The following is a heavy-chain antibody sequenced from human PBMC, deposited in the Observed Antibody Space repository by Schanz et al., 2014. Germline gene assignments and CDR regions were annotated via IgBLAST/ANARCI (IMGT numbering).Heavy chain of an antibody. CDR2: ISSSSNYY. V-gene: IGHV3-21*04. CDR1: GFIFTSYS. Sequence: VQLVESGGGLVKSGGSLRLSCATSGFIFTSYSMHWVRQAPGKGLEWVSSISSSSNYYYYADSVKGRFTISRDNSKNTLYLQMNSLRAEDTAIYYCARDSDVSKYNLFDSWGQGTLVTVSS. J-gene: IGHJ5*01. CDR3: ARDSDVSKYNLFDS.